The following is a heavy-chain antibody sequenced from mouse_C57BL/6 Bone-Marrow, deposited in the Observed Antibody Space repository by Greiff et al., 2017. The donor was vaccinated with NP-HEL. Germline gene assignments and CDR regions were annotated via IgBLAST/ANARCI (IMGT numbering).Heavy chain of an antibody. Sequence: VQLQQSGPELVKPGASVKMSCKASGYTFTDYNMHWVKQSHGKSLEWIGYINPNNGGTSYNQKFKGKATLTVNKSSSTAYMELRSLTSEDSAVYYCARGAYYSNPGFAYWGQGTLVTVSA. V-gene: IGHV1-22*01. J-gene: IGHJ3*01. CDR1: GYTFTDYN. CDR2: INPNNGGT. CDR3: ARGAYYSNPGFAY. D-gene: IGHD2-5*01.